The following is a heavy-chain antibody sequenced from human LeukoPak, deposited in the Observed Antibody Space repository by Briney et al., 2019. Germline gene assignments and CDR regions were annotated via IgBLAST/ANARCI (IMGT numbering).Heavy chain of an antibody. Sequence: PSQTLSLTCTVSGGSISSGGYYWSWIRQHPGKGLEWIGYIYYSGSTYYNPSLKSRVTISVDTSKNQFSLKLSSVTAADTAVYYCARGETLRRYGMDVWGQGTTVTVSS. D-gene: IGHD2-21*01. V-gene: IGHV4-31*03. CDR1: GGSISSGGYY. J-gene: IGHJ6*02. CDR3: ARGETLRRYGMDV. CDR2: IYYSGST.